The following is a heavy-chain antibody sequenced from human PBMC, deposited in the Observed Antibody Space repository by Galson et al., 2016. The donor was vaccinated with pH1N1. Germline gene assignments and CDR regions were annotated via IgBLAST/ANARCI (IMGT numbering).Heavy chain of an antibody. CDR2: INPSGRS. CDR3: ARGRFGGGAY. D-gene: IGHD3-10*01. CDR1: GFTFSSYG. J-gene: IGHJ4*02. V-gene: IGHV4-34*01. Sequence: LRLSCAASGFTFSSYGMSWVRQAPGKGLEWIGEINPSGRSNYSPSLESRVTMSVDTSKNQISLKLSSVTAADTAVYYCARGRFGGGAYWGQGTLVTVS.